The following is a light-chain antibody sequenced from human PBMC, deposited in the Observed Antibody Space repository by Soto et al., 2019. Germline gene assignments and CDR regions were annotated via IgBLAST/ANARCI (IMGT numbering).Light chain of an antibody. V-gene: IGKV3-11*01. CDR3: QQRSNWPPLT. Sequence: EIVMTQSPATLSVSPGESATLSCRASQSVSSNLAWHQQKPGQAPRILMYDASTRATGISARFSGSGSGTDFTLTISSLEPEDFAVYYCQQRSNWPPLTFGQGTRLEIK. CDR2: DAS. CDR1: QSVSSN. J-gene: IGKJ5*01.